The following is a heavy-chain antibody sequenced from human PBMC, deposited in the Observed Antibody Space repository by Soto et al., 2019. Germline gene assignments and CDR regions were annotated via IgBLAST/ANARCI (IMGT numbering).Heavy chain of an antibody. V-gene: IGHV4-39*07. D-gene: IGHD2-8*01. CDR2: IYYSGST. Sequence: SETLSLTCTVSGGSISSSSYYWGWIRQPPGKGLEWIGSIYYSGSTYYNPSLKSRVTISVDTSKNQFSLKLSSVTAADTAVYYCARASGVYAFDYWGQGTLVTVSS. CDR1: GGSISSSSYY. CDR3: ARASGVYAFDY. J-gene: IGHJ4*02.